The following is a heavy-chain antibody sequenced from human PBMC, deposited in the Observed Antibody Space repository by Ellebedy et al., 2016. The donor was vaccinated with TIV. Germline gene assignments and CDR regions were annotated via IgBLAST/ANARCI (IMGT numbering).Heavy chain of an antibody. CDR2: INPSGGST. CDR1: GYTFTSYY. Sequence: ASVKVSCXASGYTFTSYYMHWVRQAPGQGLEWMGIINPSGGSTSYAQKFQGRVTMTRDTSTSTVYMELSSLRSEDTAVYYCARENPSYCSSTSCYYKYYYYYGMDVWGQGTTVTVSS. CDR3: ARENPSYCSSTSCYYKYYYYYGMDV. V-gene: IGHV1-46*01. D-gene: IGHD2-2*01. J-gene: IGHJ6*02.